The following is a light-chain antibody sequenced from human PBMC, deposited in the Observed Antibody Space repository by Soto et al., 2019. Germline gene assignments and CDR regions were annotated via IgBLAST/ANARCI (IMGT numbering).Light chain of an antibody. Sequence: QTVVTQEPSLTVSPGGTVTLTCDSTTGAVTSGHFPHWFQKKPGQAPRTLIYDTSNRNPWTPARFSGSLLGGKAALTLSDAQPEDEAEYYCLVIYTGVGEVFGTGTKVTVL. CDR1: TGAVTSGHF. V-gene: IGLV7-46*01. J-gene: IGLJ1*01. CDR2: DTS. CDR3: LVIYTGVGEV.